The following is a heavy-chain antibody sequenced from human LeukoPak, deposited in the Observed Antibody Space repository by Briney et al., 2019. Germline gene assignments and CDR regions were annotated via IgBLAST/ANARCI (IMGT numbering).Heavy chain of an antibody. CDR1: GYSFTSYW. CDR3: ATNTMFRGIHAFDI. CDR2: IYPGDSDT. V-gene: IGHV5-51*01. Sequence: HGESLKISCKGSGYSFTSYWIGWVRQMPGKGLEWMGVIYPGDSDTRYSPSFQGQVTISADKSISTAYLQWSSLKASDSAMHYCATNTMFRGIHAFDIWGQGTMVTVSS. J-gene: IGHJ3*02. D-gene: IGHD3-10*01.